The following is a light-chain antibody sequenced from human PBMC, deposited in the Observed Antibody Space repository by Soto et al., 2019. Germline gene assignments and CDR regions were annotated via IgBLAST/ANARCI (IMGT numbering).Light chain of an antibody. CDR1: QSVTTY. CDR2: DAS. V-gene: IGKV3-11*01. CDR3: QQRSIWPLT. Sequence: EIVLTQSPATLSLSPGESATLSCRASQSVTTYLAWYQQKPGQAPGLLIYDASNRATGIPARFSGSGSGTDFTLTISSLEPEDFAVYFCQQRSIWPLTFGGGTKVEI. J-gene: IGKJ4*01.